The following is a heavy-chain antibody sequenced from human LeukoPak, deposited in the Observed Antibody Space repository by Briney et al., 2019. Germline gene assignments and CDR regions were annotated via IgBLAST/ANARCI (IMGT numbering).Heavy chain of an antibody. J-gene: IGHJ5*02. CDR3: ARGYCSSTSCYRKPNWFDP. D-gene: IGHD2-2*01. CDR2: INHSGST. V-gene: IGHV4-34*01. CDR1: GGFFSGYY. Sequence: SETLSLTCAVYGGFFSGYYWSWIRQPPGKGLGWIGEINHSGSTNYNPSLKSRVTISVDTSKNQFSLKLSSVTAADTAVYYCARGYCSSTSCYRKPNWFDPWGQGTLVTVSS.